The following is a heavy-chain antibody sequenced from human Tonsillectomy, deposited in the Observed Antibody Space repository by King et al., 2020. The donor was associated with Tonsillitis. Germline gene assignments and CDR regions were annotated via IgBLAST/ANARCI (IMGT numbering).Heavy chain of an antibody. V-gene: IGHV3-23*04. Sequence: VQLVESGGGLVQPGGSLRLSCAASGFTFSYYGMSWVRQAPGKGLEWVSVISGTGGSTYYADSVKGRFTSSRDNSKNTLYLQMNSPSAADTAVYYCAKDPAAHAAYYYYAMDVWGQGTTVTVSS. CDR2: ISGTGGST. J-gene: IGHJ6*02. CDR1: GFTFSYYG. CDR3: AKDPAAHAAYYYYAMDV.